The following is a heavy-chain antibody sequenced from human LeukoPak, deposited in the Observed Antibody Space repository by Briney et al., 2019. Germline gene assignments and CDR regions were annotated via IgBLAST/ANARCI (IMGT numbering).Heavy chain of an antibody. D-gene: IGHD3-10*01. CDR3: TTSLAGAFRANYYYGMDV. J-gene: IGHJ6*02. CDR1: GFTFSNAW. V-gene: IGHV3-15*07. Sequence: GGSLRLSCAASGFTFSNAWMNWVRQAPGKGLEWVGRIKSKTDGGATDYAAPVKGRFTISRDDSKNTLYLQMNSLKTEDTAVYYCTTSLAGAFRANYYYGMDVWGQGTTVTVSS. CDR2: IKSKTDGGAT.